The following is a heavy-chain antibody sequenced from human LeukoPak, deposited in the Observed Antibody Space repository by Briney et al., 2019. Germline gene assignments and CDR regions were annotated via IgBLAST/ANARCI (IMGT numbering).Heavy chain of an antibody. CDR1: GYSISSGYY. J-gene: IGHJ4*02. V-gene: IGHV4-38-2*02. CDR3: ARGDGYNY. CDR2: IYHSGST. Sequence: SETLSLTCTVSGYSISSGYYWGWIRQPPGKGLEWIENIYHSGSTYYNPSLKSRVTISVDTSKNQFSLKLSSVTAADTAVYYCARGDGYNYWGQGTLVTVSS. D-gene: IGHD5-24*01.